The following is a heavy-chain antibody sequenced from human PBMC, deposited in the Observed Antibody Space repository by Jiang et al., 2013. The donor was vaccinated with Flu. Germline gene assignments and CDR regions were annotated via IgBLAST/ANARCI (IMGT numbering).Heavy chain of an antibody. Sequence: GSGLVKPSQTLSLTCSVSGGSISSGDSYWFWIRQPPGGGLEWIGHISNRGSTFYHPTLERRIIISVDTSTNHVSLKLSSVTAADTAVYYCVSKRSGYYGAPFDPWGQGTPVIVSS. CDR2: ISNRGST. CDR1: GGSISSGDSY. CDR3: VSKRSGYYGAPFDP. D-gene: IGHD3-3*01. J-gene: IGHJ5*02. V-gene: IGHV4-30-4*01.